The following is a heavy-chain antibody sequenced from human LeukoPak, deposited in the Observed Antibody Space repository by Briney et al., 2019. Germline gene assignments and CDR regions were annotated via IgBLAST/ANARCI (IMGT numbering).Heavy chain of an antibody. CDR3: ARTYYYDSSGYYSLDY. CDR2: IYTSGST. Sequence: SETLSLTCTVSGGSISSGRYYWSWIRQPAGKGLEWIGRIYTSGSTNYNPSLKSRVTISVDTSKNQFSLKLSSVTAADTAVYYCARTYYYDSSGYYSLDYWGQGTLVTVSS. CDR1: GGSISSGRYY. D-gene: IGHD3-22*01. J-gene: IGHJ4*02. V-gene: IGHV4-61*02.